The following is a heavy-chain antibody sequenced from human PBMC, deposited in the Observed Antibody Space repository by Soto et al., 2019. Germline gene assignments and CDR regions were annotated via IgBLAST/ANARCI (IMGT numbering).Heavy chain of an antibody. D-gene: IGHD1-26*01. J-gene: IGHJ4*02. CDR3: ARSRRVGATAFDY. CDR2: ISSSGGII. CDR1: GFTFSSFH. V-gene: IGHV3-48*02. Sequence: GGSLRLSCAASGFTFSSFHMNWVRQAPGKGLEWVSFISSSGGIIKYADSVKGRFTISRDNAKNSLFLQMTSLRDDDTAVYYCARSRRVGATAFDYCGQGTLVTVSS.